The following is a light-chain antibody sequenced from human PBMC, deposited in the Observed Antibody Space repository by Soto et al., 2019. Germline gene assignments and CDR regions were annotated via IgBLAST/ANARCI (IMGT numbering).Light chain of an antibody. CDR3: SSYTSSSTPYV. Sequence: QSALTQPASVSRAPGQSITISCTRTSSDVGGYNYVSWYQQHPGKAPKLMIYEVSNRPSGVSNRFSGSKSGNTASLTISGLQAEDEADYYCSSYTSSSTPYVFGTGTKLTVL. CDR2: EVS. J-gene: IGLJ1*01. V-gene: IGLV2-14*01. CDR1: SSDVGGYNY.